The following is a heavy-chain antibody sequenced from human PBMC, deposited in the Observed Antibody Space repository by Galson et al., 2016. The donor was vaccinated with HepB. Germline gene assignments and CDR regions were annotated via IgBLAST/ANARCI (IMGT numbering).Heavy chain of an antibody. CDR3: AKDGHPSPIGGSGTFCSYYQYYYVDV. CDR1: GFTFSRCG. V-gene: IGHV3-30*18. D-gene: IGHD3-10*01. J-gene: IGHJ6*03. Sequence: SLRLSCAASGFTFSRCGMHWVRQAPGKGLEWVAVITYDGTYKYYADSVKGRFTISRDNSKHTLYLQMNSLRAEDTAVYYCAKDGHPSPIGGSGTFCSYYQYYYVDVWGKGTTVTVSS. CDR2: ITYDGTYK.